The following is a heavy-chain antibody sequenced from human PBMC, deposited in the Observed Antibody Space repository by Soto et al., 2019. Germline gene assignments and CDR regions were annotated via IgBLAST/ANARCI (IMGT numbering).Heavy chain of an antibody. Sequence: XESLRLFCAASGFTFSTYAKSWVRQPPGKGLEWVSAISGGAESTYYADSVKGRFTISRDNSENTLFLQINSLRPEDTAVYYCAKGGPLTTVTPRGDAFDIWGQGTMVTVSS. J-gene: IGHJ3*02. D-gene: IGHD4-17*01. CDR3: AKGGPLTTVTPRGDAFDI. CDR2: ISGGAEST. V-gene: IGHV3-23*01. CDR1: GFTFSTYA.